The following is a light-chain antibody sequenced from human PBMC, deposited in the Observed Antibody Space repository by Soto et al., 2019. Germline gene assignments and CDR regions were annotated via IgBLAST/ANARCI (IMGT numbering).Light chain of an antibody. Sequence: DIQMTPSPSTLSASVGDRVTITFRARQNINRWLAWYQQRPGKAPNLLIHKASTLEVGVPSRFSGSASGTEFTLTISSLQPDDFAVYFCLQYNVYPLSFGGGTKVDIK. J-gene: IGKJ4*01. CDR1: QNINRW. CDR3: LQYNVYPLS. V-gene: IGKV1-5*03. CDR2: KAS.